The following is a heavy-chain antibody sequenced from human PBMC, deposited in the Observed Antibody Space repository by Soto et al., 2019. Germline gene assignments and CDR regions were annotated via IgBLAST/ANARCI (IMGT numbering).Heavy chain of an antibody. J-gene: IGHJ6*03. D-gene: IGHD2-2*01. CDR2: INSDGSST. V-gene: IGHV3-74*01. CDR1: GFTFSSYW. CDR3: ARGPAAQLFLYYYMDV. Sequence: GGSLRLSCAASGFTFSSYWMHWVRQAPGKGLVWVSRINSDGSSTSYADSVKGRFTISRDNAKNTLYLQMNSLRAEDTAVYYCARGPAAQLFLYYYMDVWGKGTTVTVSS.